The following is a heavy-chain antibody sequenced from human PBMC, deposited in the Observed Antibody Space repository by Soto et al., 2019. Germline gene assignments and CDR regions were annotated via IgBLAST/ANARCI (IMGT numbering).Heavy chain of an antibody. CDR1: GFTFNTYA. V-gene: IGHV3-30*18. D-gene: IGHD1-26*01. Sequence: QLQLMESGGGVVQPGRSLRLSCAASGFTFNTYAMHWVRQAPGKGLEWVAVITPDGTEQYYADSVKGRFTISRDNSKNTLYLQMNSLGLEDMSIYHCAKRGILGAQGMAYFDLWGRGTLVTVSS. CDR3: AKRGILGAQGMAYFDL. J-gene: IGHJ2*01. CDR2: ITPDGTEQ.